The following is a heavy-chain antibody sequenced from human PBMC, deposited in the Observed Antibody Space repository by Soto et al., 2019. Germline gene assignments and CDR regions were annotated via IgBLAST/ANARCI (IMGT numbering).Heavy chain of an antibody. CDR1: GYTFSSYY. V-gene: IGHV1-46*03. CDR2: INLSGGST. Sequence: QVQLVQSGAEVKKPGASVKVSCKASGYTFSSYYMHWVRQAPGQGLEWMGIINLSGGSTTYAQKFQGRVTMTRDTTTSTVYMELSSLTSEDTAVYYCARASVSGRRFDYWGEGTLVTVSS. CDR3: ARASVSGRRFDY. D-gene: IGHD6-19*01. J-gene: IGHJ4*02.